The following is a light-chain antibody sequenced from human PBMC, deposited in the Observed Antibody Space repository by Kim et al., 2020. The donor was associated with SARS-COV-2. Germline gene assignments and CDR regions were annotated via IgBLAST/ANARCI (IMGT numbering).Light chain of an antibody. J-gene: IGLJ2*01. CDR3: NSRDSNDNVV. CDR2: GKN. Sequence: SSELTQDSAVSVALGQTVRITCQGDSLRSYYADWYQQKPGQAPILVIYGKNNRPSGIPDRFSGSSSGNTASLTITGTQAGDEADYYCNSRDSNDNVVFGGGTQLTVL. CDR1: SLRSYY. V-gene: IGLV3-19*01.